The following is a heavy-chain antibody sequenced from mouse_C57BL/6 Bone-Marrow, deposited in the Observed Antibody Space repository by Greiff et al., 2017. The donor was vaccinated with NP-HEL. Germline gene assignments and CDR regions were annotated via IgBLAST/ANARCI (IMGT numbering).Heavy chain of an antibody. CDR2: ISDGGSYT. CDR3: ARDRLTGTAY. Sequence: EVKVVESGGGLVKPGGSLKLSCAASGFTFSSYAMSWVRQTPEKRLEWVATISDGGSYTYYPDNVKGRFTISRDNAKNNLYLQMSHLKSEDTAMYYCARDRLTGTAYWGQGTLVTVSA. CDR1: GFTFSSYA. J-gene: IGHJ3*01. D-gene: IGHD4-1*01. V-gene: IGHV5-4*01.